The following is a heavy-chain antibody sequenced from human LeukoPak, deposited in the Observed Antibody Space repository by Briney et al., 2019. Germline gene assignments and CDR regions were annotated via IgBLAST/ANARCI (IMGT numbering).Heavy chain of an antibody. D-gene: IGHD3-10*01. CDR1: GYTFTSYG. Sequence: VASVKVSCTASGYTFTSYGISWVRQAPGQGLEWMGWISAYNGNTTYAQTLQGRGTMTTDTSTSTAYLELKSLRSDDTAVYYCARGLRGAPDYWGQGTLVTVSS. J-gene: IGHJ4*02. V-gene: IGHV1-18*04. CDR3: ARGLRGAPDY. CDR2: ISAYNGNT.